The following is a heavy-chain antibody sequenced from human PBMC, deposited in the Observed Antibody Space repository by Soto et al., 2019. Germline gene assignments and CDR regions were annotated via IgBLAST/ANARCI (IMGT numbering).Heavy chain of an antibody. CDR1: GGTFSSYA. D-gene: IGHD3-3*01. J-gene: IGHJ3*02. CDR3: ARECLRFLMICRAFDI. V-gene: IGHV1-69*13. CDR2: IIPIFGTA. Sequence: GASVKVSCKASGGTFSSYAISWVRQAPGQGLEWMGGIIPIFGTANYAQKFQGRVTITADESTSTAYMELSSLRSEDTAVYYCARECLRFLMICRAFDIWGQGTMVTVSS.